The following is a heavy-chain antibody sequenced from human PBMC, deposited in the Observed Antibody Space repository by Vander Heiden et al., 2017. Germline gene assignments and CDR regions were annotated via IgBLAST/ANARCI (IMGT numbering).Heavy chain of an antibody. Sequence: GVQPGRSLRLSCAASGFTFSSYAMHWVRQAPGKGLEWVAVISYDGSNKYYADSVKGRFTISRDNSKNTLYLQMNSLRAEDTAVYYCARDLALSWNSYGYLGYWGQGTLVTVSS. V-gene: IGHV3-30-3*01. CDR3: ARDLALSWNSYGYLGY. D-gene: IGHD5-18*01. CDR1: GFTFSSYA. J-gene: IGHJ4*02. CDR2: ISYDGSNK.